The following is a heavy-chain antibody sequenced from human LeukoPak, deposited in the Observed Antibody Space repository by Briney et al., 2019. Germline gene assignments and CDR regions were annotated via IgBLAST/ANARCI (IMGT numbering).Heavy chain of an antibody. J-gene: IGHJ4*02. D-gene: IGHD4-23*01. CDR2: INPNSGGT. Sequence: ASVKVSFKASGYPFTGYYMHWVRPAPGQGLEWMGWINPNSGGTNYAQKFQGRVTITRDTSISTAYMELSRLRSGDTAVYYCARAPGPVVTQGPADYWGQGTLVTVSS. CDR1: GYPFTGYY. V-gene: IGHV1-2*02. CDR3: ARAPGPVVTQGPADY.